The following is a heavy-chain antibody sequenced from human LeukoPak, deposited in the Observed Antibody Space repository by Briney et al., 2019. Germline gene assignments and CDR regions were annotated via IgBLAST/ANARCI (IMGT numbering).Heavy chain of an antibody. V-gene: IGHV4-34*01. CDR1: GGSFSGYY. CDR2: TNHSGST. Sequence: SETLSLTCAVYGGSFSGYYWSWIRQPPGKGREWIGETNHSGSTNYNPSLKSRVTISGDTSKKQFSLKLSSVTAADTAVYYCARGPQTYYDILTGLSFWGQGTLVTVSS. CDR3: ARGPQTYYDILTGLSF. D-gene: IGHD3-9*01. J-gene: IGHJ4*02.